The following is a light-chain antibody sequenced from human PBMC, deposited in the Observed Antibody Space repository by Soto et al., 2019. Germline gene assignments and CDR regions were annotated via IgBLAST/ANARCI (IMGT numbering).Light chain of an antibody. J-gene: IGKJ1*01. CDR1: QDNGSL. V-gene: IGKV1-5*03. CDR2: KAS. Sequence: QMTQSPFTLVASLGDRVTIPFPARQDNGSLLAWYHQKPGEAPNLLIHKASNLEYGVPSRFSGSGSGTEFTLTISGLQPDDFATYHCQQYNSYPWTFGQGTKVEIK. CDR3: QQYNSYPWT.